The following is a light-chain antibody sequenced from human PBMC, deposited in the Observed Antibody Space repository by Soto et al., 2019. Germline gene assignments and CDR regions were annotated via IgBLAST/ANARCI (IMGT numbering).Light chain of an antibody. CDR1: SSNIGSNT. CDR2: SNN. J-gene: IGLJ2*01. CDR3: AAWDDSLNGVV. V-gene: IGLV1-44*01. Sequence: QSVVTQPPSASGTPGQRVTISCSGSSSNIGSNTVNWYQQLPGTAPKLLIYSNNQRPSGVPDRFSGAKSGTSASLAISGRQSEDEAEYYCAAWDDSLNGVVFGGGTQLTVL.